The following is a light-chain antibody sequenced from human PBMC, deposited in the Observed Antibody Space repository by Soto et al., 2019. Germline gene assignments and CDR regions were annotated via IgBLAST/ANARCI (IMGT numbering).Light chain of an antibody. J-gene: IGKJ1*01. V-gene: IGKV1-8*01. CDR1: QGISSY. CDR2: AAS. CDR3: QQYNSYWT. Sequence: MYNSASSLSASTGDRVTITFRASQGISSYLAWYQQKPGKAPKLLIYAASTLQSGTPSRFSGSGSGTEFTLTISSLQPDDFATYYCQQYNSYWTFGQGTMVDI.